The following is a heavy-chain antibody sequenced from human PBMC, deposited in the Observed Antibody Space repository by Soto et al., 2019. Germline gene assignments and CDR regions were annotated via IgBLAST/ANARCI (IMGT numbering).Heavy chain of an antibody. D-gene: IGHD3-10*01. Sequence: SETLSLTCAVYGGSFSGYYWSWIRQPPGKGLEWIGEINHSGSTNYNPSLKSRVTISVDTSKNQFSLKLSSVTAAGTAVYYCARVAVVRGVIPESFDYWGQGTLVTVSS. V-gene: IGHV4-34*01. J-gene: IGHJ4*02. CDR2: INHSGST. CDR1: GGSFSGYY. CDR3: ARVAVVRGVIPESFDY.